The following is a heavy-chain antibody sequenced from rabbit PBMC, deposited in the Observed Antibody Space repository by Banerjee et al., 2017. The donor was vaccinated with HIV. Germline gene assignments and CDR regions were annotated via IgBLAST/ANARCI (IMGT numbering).Heavy chain of an antibody. Sequence: QSLEESGGDLVKPGASLTLTCTASGFSFSSSYWICWVRQAPGKGLEWIACIYAGSSGSTYYASWAKGRFTISETSSTTVTLQMTSLTAADTATYFCATYAGSTYPLWGPGTLVTVS. CDR1: GFSFSSSYW. CDR2: IYAGSSGST. J-gene: IGHJ6*01. V-gene: IGHV1S40*01. CDR3: ATYAGSTYPL. D-gene: IGHD8-1*01.